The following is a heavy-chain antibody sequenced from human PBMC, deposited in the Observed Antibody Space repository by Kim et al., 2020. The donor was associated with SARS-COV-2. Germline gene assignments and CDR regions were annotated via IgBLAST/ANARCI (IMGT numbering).Heavy chain of an antibody. V-gene: IGHV3-30*07. CDR3: AREGYYGSGSYYYYYGMDV. J-gene: IGHJ6*02. D-gene: IGHD3-10*01. Sequence: GRFTISRDNSKNTLYLQMNSLRAEDTAVYYCAREGYYGSGSYYYYYGMDVWGQGTTVTVSS.